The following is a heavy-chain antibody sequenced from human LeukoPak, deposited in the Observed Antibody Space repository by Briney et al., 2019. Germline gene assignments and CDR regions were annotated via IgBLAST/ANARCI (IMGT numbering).Heavy chain of an antibody. D-gene: IGHD3-22*01. J-gene: IGHJ4*02. CDR3: AKRYYDNSGWFDY. CDR2: ISASSGGST. CDR1: GITFSNYA. V-gene: IGHV3-23*01. Sequence: GGSLRLSCVASGITFSNYAVSWVRQAPGEGLEWVSAISASSGGSTYYADSVKGRFTISRDNSKNTLYLQMNSLRAEGTAVYYCAKRYYDNSGWFDYWGQGTLVTVSS.